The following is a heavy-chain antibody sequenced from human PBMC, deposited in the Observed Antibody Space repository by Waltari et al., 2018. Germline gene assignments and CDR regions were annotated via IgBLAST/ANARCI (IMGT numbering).Heavy chain of an antibody. Sequence: QVQLEESGGGVVQPGRSLGLSCAASGFSFSNYGMHWVRQAPGKGRAWVAVLAFDRRNKYYADTCKGRFSISRDNSKNTLYLGMNSLRAEDTAVYYCAKDQGFGRYVDWLPYPFDVWGQGTMVTVSS. CDR1: GFSFSNYG. CDR2: LAFDRRNK. CDR3: AKDQGFGRYVDWLPYPFDV. J-gene: IGHJ3*01. V-gene: IGHV3-30*18. D-gene: IGHD3-9*01.